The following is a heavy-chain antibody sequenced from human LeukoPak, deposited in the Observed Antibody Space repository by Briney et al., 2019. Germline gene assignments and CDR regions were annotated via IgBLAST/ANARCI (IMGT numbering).Heavy chain of an antibody. D-gene: IGHD5-18*01. CDR3: ARDGVVGYSYGFFDS. Sequence: SETLSLTCTVSGGSISSNFWSWVRQPPGKGLEWIGYIYYSGSTNYNPSLKSRVTISVDTSKNQFSLKLSSVTAADTAVYYCARDGVVGYSYGFFDSWGQGTLVTVSS. V-gene: IGHV4-59*01. CDR1: GGSISSNF. J-gene: IGHJ4*02. CDR2: IYYSGST.